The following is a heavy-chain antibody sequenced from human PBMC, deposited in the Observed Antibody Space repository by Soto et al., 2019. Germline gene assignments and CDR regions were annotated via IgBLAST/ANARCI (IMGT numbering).Heavy chain of an antibody. Sequence: SETLSLTCTVSGGSISSYYWSWIRQPPGKGLEWIGYIYYSGSTNYNPSLKSRVTISVDTSKNQFSLKLSSVTAADTAVYYCARSQTQHYYDSSGYSAIGFSLDYWGQGTLVTVSS. J-gene: IGHJ4*02. CDR1: GGSISSYY. CDR2: IYYSGST. V-gene: IGHV4-59*01. CDR3: ARSQTQHYYDSSGYSAIGFSLDY. D-gene: IGHD3-22*01.